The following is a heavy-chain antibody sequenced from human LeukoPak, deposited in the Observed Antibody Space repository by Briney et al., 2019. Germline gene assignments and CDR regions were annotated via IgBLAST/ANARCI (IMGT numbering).Heavy chain of an antibody. CDR2: IYYSGST. V-gene: IGHV4-59*01. CDR1: GGSISSYY. J-gene: IGHJ4*02. Sequence: SETLSLTCTVSGGSISSYYWSWIRQPPGKGLEWIGYIYYSGSTNYNPPLKSRVTISVDTSKNQFSLKLSSVTAADTAVYYCAQSSSWYTYYFDYWGQGTLVTVSS. D-gene: IGHD6-13*01. CDR3: AQSSSWYTYYFDY.